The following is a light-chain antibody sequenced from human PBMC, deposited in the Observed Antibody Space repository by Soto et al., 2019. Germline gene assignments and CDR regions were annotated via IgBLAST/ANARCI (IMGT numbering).Light chain of an antibody. CDR3: QSYDSSLSGYV. CDR1: NSKIGAGYD. V-gene: IGLV1-40*01. J-gene: IGLJ1*01. Sequence: QSVLTQPPSVSGAPGQRVTIPRTGGNSKIGAGYDVHWYQQLPGTAPKLLIYGNSNRPSGVPDRFSGSKSGTSASLAIIGLQAEDETDYYCQSYDSSLSGYVFGTGTKVTVL. CDR2: GNS.